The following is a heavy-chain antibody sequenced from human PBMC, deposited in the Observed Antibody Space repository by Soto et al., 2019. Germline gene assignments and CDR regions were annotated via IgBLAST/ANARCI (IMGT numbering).Heavy chain of an antibody. CDR3: ARGGSEYGY. Sequence: QVQLVESGGGVVQPGRSLRLSCAASGFTFSSYAMHWVRQAPGKGLEWVAVISYDGSNKYYADPVKGRFTISRDNSKNTLYLQMNSLRAEDTAVYYCARGGSEYGYWGQGTLVTVSS. CDR1: GFTFSSYA. J-gene: IGHJ4*02. D-gene: IGHD3-16*01. CDR2: ISYDGSNK. V-gene: IGHV3-30-3*01.